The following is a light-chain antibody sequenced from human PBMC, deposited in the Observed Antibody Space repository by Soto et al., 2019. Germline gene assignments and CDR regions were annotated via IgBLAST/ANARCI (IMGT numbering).Light chain of an antibody. J-gene: IGLJ3*02. CDR3: ETWDSNTRL. CDR1: SGHSSYI. V-gene: IGLV4-60*02. CDR2: LEGSGSY. Sequence: QAVVTQSSSASASLGSSVRLTCTLSSGHSSYIIAWHQQRPGKAPRYLMKLEGSGSYNKGSGVPDRFSGSSSGADRYLTISNLQFEDEADYYCETWDSNTRLFGGGTKVTVL.